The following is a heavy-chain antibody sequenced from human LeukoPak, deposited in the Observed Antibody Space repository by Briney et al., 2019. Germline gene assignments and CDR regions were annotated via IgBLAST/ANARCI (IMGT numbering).Heavy chain of an antibody. CDR1: GYTFTSYG. Sequence: ASVKVSCKASGYTFTSYGISWVRQAPGQGLEWMGWINAYNGNTNYAQKLQGRVTMTTDTSTSTAYMELRSPRSDDTAVYYCARDLELWNRGTFDYWGQGTLVTVSS. D-gene: IGHD5-18*01. CDR2: INAYNGNT. V-gene: IGHV1-18*01. CDR3: ARDLELWNRGTFDY. J-gene: IGHJ4*02.